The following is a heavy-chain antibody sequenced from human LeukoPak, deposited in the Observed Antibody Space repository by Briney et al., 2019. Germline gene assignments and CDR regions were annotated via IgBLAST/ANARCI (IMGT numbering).Heavy chain of an antibody. D-gene: IGHD3-3*01. CDR1: GFTFSSYA. CDR3: AKDHTIFGVVITYFDD. Sequence: GGSLRLSCAASGFTFSSYAMSWVRQAPGKGLECVSAISGSGGSTYYAHSVKGRFTISRDNSKNTLYLQMNSLRAEDTAVYYCAKDHTIFGVVITYFDDWGQGTLVTVSS. J-gene: IGHJ4*02. CDR2: ISGSGGST. V-gene: IGHV3-23*01.